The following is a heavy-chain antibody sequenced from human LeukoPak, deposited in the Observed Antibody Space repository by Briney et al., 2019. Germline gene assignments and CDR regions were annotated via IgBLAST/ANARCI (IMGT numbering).Heavy chain of an antibody. D-gene: IGHD6-13*01. V-gene: IGHV4-39*07. CDR2: IYYSGST. Sequence: SETLSLTCPVSGGSISSSSYYWGWIRQPPGKGLEWIGSIYYSGSTNYNPSLKSRVTISVDTSKNQFSLKLSSVTAADTAVYYCASPYSTEGDYWGQGTLVTVSA. CDR1: GGSISSSSYY. CDR3: ASPYSTEGDY. J-gene: IGHJ4*02.